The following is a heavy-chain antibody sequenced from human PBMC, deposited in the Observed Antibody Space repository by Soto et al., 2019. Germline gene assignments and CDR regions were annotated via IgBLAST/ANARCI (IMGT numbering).Heavy chain of an antibody. J-gene: IGHJ4*02. Sequence: PGGSLRLSCAASGFTFSSYAMSWVRQAPGKGLEWVSAISGSGGSTYYADSVKGRFTISRDNSKNTLYLQMNSLRAEDTAVYYCAKDQGSVDPAFTVTGYDYWGQGTLVTVSS. V-gene: IGHV3-23*01. CDR3: AKDQGSVDPAFTVTGYDY. CDR1: GFTFSSYA. D-gene: IGHD3-10*01. CDR2: ISGSGGST.